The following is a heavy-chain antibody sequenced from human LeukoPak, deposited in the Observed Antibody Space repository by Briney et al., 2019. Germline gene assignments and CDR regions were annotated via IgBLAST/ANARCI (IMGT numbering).Heavy chain of an antibody. CDR3: ARVHRGYCSSTSCHNYYYYMDV. CDR2: ISAYNGNT. V-gene: IGHV1-18*01. Sequence: ASVKVSCKASGYTFTSYGISWVRQAPGQGLEWMGWISAYNGNTNYAQKLQGRVTMTTDTSTSTAYMELRSLRSDDTAAYYCARVHRGYCSSTSCHNYYYYMDVWGKGTTVTVSS. D-gene: IGHD2-2*01. CDR1: GYTFTSYG. J-gene: IGHJ6*03.